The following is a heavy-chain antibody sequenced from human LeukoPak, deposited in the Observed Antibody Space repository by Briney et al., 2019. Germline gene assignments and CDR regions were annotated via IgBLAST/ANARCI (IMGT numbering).Heavy chain of an antibody. CDR3: ARDVQIGC. CDR1: GFTFNSYT. CDR2: IRSSGSYI. J-gene: IGHJ4*02. V-gene: IGHV3-21*01. Sequence: GGSLRLSCAASGFTFNSYTMNWVRQAPGKGLEWVSSIRSSGSYIFYADSVKGRFTISRDNAENSLYLQMNSLRAEDTAVYYCARDVQIGCWGQGTLVTVSS.